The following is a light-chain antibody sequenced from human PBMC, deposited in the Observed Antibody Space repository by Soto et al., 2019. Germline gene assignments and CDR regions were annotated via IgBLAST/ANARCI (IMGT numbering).Light chain of an antibody. V-gene: IGKV1-9*01. Sequence: DIQLTQSPSFLSASVGERVTITCRASQGLSSDLAWYQQKPRKAPKLLIYAASTLQSGVPSRFSGSGSGTEFTRTISSLQPEDFATYYGQQLNSYPITVGQGTRLEIK. CDR1: QGLSSD. CDR2: AAS. J-gene: IGKJ5*01. CDR3: QQLNSYPIT.